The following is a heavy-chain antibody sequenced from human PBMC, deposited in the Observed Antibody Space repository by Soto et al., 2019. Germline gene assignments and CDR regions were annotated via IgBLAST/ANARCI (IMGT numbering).Heavy chain of an antibody. CDR3: ASRGHDRPVDS. Sequence: QVQLVESGGGLVKPGGSLRLSCAASGFTFSDYSMSWIRQAPGKGLEWVSYISSSNTYTNYADSVKGRFTVSRDNAKNSLYLQMNSLRAEDTAVYYCASRGHDRPVDSWGQGTLVTVSS. CDR1: GFTFSDYS. V-gene: IGHV3-11*06. J-gene: IGHJ4*02. CDR2: ISSSNTYT. D-gene: IGHD3-22*01.